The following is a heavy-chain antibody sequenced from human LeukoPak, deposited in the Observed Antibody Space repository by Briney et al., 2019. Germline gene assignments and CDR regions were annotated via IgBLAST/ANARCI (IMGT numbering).Heavy chain of an antibody. V-gene: IGHV4-34*01. D-gene: IGHD3-9*01. J-gene: IGHJ4*02. Sequence: PSETLSLTCAVYGGSFSGYYWSWIRQPPGKGLEWIGEMNHSGSTNYNPSLKSRVTISVDTSKNQFSLKLSSVTAAATAVYYCASPATKARVVLRDFDVWYFDYWGQGTLVTVSS. CDR2: MNHSGST. CDR1: GGSFSGYY. CDR3: ASPATKARVVLRDFDVWYFDY.